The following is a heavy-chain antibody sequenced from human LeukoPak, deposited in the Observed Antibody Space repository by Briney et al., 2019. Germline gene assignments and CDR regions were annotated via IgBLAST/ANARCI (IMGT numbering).Heavy chain of an antibody. CDR1: GFTLSDYG. Sequence: GGSLRLSCAASGFTLSDYGMSWVRRAPGKGLEWVSGINSGGTTYYADSVKGRFTISRDKSQNTLYLQMNSQRAEDTAVYYCARAHYDSSGYYFDYWGQGTLVTVSS. CDR2: INSGGTT. J-gene: IGHJ4*02. D-gene: IGHD3-22*01. V-gene: IGHV3-66*02. CDR3: ARAHYDSSGYYFDY.